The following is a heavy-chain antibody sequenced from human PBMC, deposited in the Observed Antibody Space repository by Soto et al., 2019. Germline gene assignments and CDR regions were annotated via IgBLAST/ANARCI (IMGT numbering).Heavy chain of an antibody. Sequence: GASVKASSKAPGYTFTSYAMHWVRQAPGQRLEWMGWINAGNGNTKYSQKFQGRVTITRGTSASTAYMELSSLRSEYTAVYYCAGVGGSGPTNAFDIWGQGTMVTVSS. J-gene: IGHJ3*02. CDR1: GYTFTSYA. CDR3: AGVGGSGPTNAFDI. D-gene: IGHD6-19*01. V-gene: IGHV1-3*01. CDR2: INAGNGNT.